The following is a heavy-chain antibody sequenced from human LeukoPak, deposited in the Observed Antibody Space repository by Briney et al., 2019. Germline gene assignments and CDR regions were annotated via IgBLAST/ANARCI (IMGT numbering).Heavy chain of an antibody. CDR3: ARVAGSGSYYYYFDY. D-gene: IGHD1-26*01. Sequence: SVTVPCTTSGGTFSNYAISWVRQALGQGLEWMGGIIPIFGTANYAQKFQGRVTITADESTSTAYMELSSLRSEDTAIYYCARVAGSGSYYYYFDYWGQGTLVTVSS. V-gene: IGHV1-69*13. J-gene: IGHJ4*02. CDR1: GGTFSNYA. CDR2: IIPIFGTA.